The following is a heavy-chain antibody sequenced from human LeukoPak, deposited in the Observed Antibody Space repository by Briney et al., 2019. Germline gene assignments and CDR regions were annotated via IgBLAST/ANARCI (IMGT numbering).Heavy chain of an antibody. V-gene: IGHV4-38-2*01. CDR1: GYSISSGYY. D-gene: IGHD3-9*01. CDR2: IYHSGST. J-gene: IGHJ4*02. CDR3: ARVGGYDILTGYYPLPFDY. Sequence: PSETLSLTCAVSGYSISSGYYWGWIRPPPGKGLEWTGSIYHSGSTYYNPSLKCRVTISVDTSKNQFSLKLSSVTAADTAVYYCARVGGYDILTGYYPLPFDYWGQGTLVTVSS.